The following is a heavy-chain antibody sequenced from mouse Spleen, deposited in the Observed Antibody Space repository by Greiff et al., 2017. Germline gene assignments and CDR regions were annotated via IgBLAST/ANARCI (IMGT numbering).Heavy chain of an antibody. CDR1: GYTFTSYW. CDR3: ARNYRYDGGAMDY. D-gene: IGHD2-14*01. CDR2: IHPNSGST. V-gene: IGHV1-64*01. Sequence: VKLQQPGAELVKPGASVKLSCKASGYTFTSYWMHWVKQRPGQGLEWIGMIHPNSGSTNYNEKFKSKATLTVDKSSSTAYMQLSSLTSEDSAVYYCARNYRYDGGAMDYWGQGTSVTVSS. J-gene: IGHJ4*01.